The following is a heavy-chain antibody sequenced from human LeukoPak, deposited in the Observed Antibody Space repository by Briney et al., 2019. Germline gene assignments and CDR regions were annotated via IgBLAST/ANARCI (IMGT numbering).Heavy chain of an antibody. CDR1: GGSFSGYY. Sequence: PSETPSLTCAVYGGSFSGYYWSWIRQPPGKGLEWIGEINHSGSTNYNPSLKSRVTISVDTSKNQFSLKLSSVTAADTAVYYCARWLRLFRSYYFDYWGQGTLVTVSS. CDR3: ARWLRLFRSYYFDY. D-gene: IGHD5-12*01. J-gene: IGHJ4*02. CDR2: INHSGST. V-gene: IGHV4-34*01.